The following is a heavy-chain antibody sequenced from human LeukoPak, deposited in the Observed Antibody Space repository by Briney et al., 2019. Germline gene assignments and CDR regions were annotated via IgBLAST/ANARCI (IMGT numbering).Heavy chain of an antibody. CDR1: GFTVSSNY. CDR3: ARIGSYGTFDY. D-gene: IGHD1-26*01. Sequence: PGGSLRLSCADSGFTVSSNYMRWVRQAPGKGLEWVSVIYSGGSTHYADSVKGRFTISRDNSKNTLYLQMNSLRAEDTAVYYCARIGSYGTFDYWGQGTLVTVSS. V-gene: IGHV3-66*01. CDR2: IYSGGST. J-gene: IGHJ4*02.